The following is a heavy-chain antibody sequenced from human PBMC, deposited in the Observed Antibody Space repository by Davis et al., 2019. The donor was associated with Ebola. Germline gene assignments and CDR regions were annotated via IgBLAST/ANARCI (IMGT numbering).Heavy chain of an antibody. V-gene: IGHV3-23*01. CDR3: ARDSGMYVSFDY. J-gene: IGHJ4*02. CDR2: TSGSGGST. D-gene: IGHD1-26*01. CDR1: GFTSSSHA. Sequence: PGGSLRLSCAASGFTSSSHAMNWVRQAPGKGLEWVSGTSGSGGSTFYADSVKGRFTISRDNSKNTLFLQMSSLRAEDTAVYYCARDSGMYVSFDYWGRGTLVTVSS.